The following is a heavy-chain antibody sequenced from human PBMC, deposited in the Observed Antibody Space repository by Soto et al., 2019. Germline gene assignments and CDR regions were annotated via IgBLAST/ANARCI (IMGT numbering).Heavy chain of an antibody. CDR3: ARVPYYYDSSAERFDAFDI. CDR2: FDPEDGET. Sequence: ASVMVSCKVSGYTLTELSMQWVRQAPGKGLEWMGGFDPEDGETIYAQKFQGRVTITADESTSTAYMELSSLRSEDTAVYYCARVPYYYDSSAERFDAFDIWGQGTMVTVSS. V-gene: IGHV1-24*01. D-gene: IGHD3-22*01. CDR1: GYTLTELS. J-gene: IGHJ3*02.